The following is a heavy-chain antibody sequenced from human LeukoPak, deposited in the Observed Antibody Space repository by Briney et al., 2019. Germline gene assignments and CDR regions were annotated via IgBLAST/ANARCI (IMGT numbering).Heavy chain of an antibody. Sequence: SETLSLTCTVSGGSISSSSYYWGWIRQPPGKGLEWIGYIYYSGSTYYNPSLKSRVTISVDTSKNQFSLKLSSVTAADTAVYYCARGEPLWFGESHAFDIWGQGTMVTVSS. D-gene: IGHD3-10*01. V-gene: IGHV4-31*03. J-gene: IGHJ3*02. CDR2: IYYSGST. CDR3: ARGEPLWFGESHAFDI. CDR1: GGSISSSSYY.